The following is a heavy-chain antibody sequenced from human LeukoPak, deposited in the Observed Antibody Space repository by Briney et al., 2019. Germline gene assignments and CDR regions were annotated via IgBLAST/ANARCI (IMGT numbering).Heavy chain of an antibody. CDR3: ARAYTGYEAFDY. Sequence: ASVKVSCKASGYTFTGYYMHWVRQAPGPGLELMGWINPNSGGTNYAQKFKGRVTMTRDTSISTAYMELSRLRSDDTAVYYCARAYTGYEAFDYWGQGALVTVSS. J-gene: IGHJ4*02. CDR2: INPNSGGT. D-gene: IGHD5-12*01. V-gene: IGHV1-2*02. CDR1: GYTFTGYY.